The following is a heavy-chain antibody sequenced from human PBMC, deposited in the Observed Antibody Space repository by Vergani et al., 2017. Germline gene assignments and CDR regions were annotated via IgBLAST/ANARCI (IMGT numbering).Heavy chain of an antibody. CDR2: IYYSGST. D-gene: IGHD6-19*01. CDR1: GASIRSSNYY. V-gene: IGHV4-39*01. J-gene: IGHJ5*02. CDR3: ARHSNGEWLGKLGWIVP. Sequence: QLQLQESGPGLVKPSATLSLTCSVSGASIRSSNYYWGWIRQPPGKGLEWIASIYYSGSTYYNPSLKSRVTISVDTSKNQFSLKLSSVTAADTAVYFCARHSNGEWLGKLGWIVPWGERSMVIVAS.